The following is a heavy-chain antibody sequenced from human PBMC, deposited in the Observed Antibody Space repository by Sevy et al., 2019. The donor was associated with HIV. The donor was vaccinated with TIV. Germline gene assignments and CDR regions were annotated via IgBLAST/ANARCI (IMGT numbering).Heavy chain of an antibody. D-gene: IGHD2-21*02. Sequence: GESLKISCAASGFTFSSYALLWVRQDPGKGLEWVSLISYDGSKKYYSDSVKGRFAISRDESKTTLFLQMNSLRSEDTAIYYCARVGVSYCTDDCYHRFDYWGRGTLVTVSS. CDR1: GFTFSSYA. CDR2: ISYDGSKK. V-gene: IGHV3-30*09. J-gene: IGHJ4*02. CDR3: ARVGVSYCTDDCYHRFDY.